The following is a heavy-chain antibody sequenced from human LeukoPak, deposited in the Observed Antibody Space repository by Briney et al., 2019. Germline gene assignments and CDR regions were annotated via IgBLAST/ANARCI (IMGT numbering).Heavy chain of an antibody. J-gene: IGHJ4*02. CDR2: MYYSGST. V-gene: IGHV4-59*01. CDR1: GGSINNYY. D-gene: IGHD6-19*01. CDR3: ARVELLGSSGWPFDF. Sequence: KSSETLSLTCTVSGGSINNYYWSWIRQPPGKGLEWIGYMYYSGSTNYNPSLKSRVTLSVDTSKNQFSLQLISVTAADTAVYYCARVELLGSSGWPFDFWGQGTLVTVSS.